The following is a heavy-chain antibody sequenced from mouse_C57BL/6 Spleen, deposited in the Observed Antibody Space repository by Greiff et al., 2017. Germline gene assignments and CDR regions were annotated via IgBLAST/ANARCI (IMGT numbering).Heavy chain of an antibody. Sequence: VQLQQSGTVLARPGASVKMSCKTSGYTFTSYWMHWVKQRPGQGLEWIGAIYPGNSDNSYNQNFKGKAKLTAVTSASTAYMELSSLTNEDSAVYYCTRGGSSGYFDYWGQGTTLTVSS. J-gene: IGHJ2*01. V-gene: IGHV1-5*01. CDR1: GYTFTSYW. CDR2: IYPGNSDN. CDR3: TRGGSSGYFDY. D-gene: IGHD3-2*02.